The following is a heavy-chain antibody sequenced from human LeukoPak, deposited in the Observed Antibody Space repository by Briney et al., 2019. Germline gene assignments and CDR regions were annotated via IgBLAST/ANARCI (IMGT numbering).Heavy chain of an antibody. CDR2: IYYSGST. CDR1: GGSISSGGYY. J-gene: IGHJ3*02. Sequence: PSETLSLTCTVSGGSISSGGYYWSWIRQHPGKGLEWIGYIYYSGSTYYNPSLKSRVTISVDTSKNQFSLKLSSVTAADTAVYCCARGDVTTDAFDIWGQGTMVTVSS. D-gene: IGHD4-11*01. CDR3: ARGDVTTDAFDI. V-gene: IGHV4-31*03.